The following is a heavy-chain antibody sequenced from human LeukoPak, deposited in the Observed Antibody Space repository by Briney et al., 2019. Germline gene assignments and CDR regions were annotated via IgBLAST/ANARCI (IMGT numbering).Heavy chain of an antibody. CDR3: ARDLGYCSSTSCYHNYYYYYGMDV. CDR1: GGTFSSYA. CDR2: IIPIFGTA. V-gene: IGHV1-69*06. D-gene: IGHD2-2*01. Sequence: ASVKVSCKVSGGTFSSYAISWVRQAPGQGLEWMGGIIPIFGTANYAQKFQGRVTITADKSTSTAYMELSSLRSEDTAVYYCARDLGYCSSTSCYHNYYYYYGMDVWGKGTTVTVSS. J-gene: IGHJ6*04.